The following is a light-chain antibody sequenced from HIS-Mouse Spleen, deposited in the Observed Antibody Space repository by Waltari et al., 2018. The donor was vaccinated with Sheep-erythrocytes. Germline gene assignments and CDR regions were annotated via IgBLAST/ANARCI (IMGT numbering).Light chain of an antibody. Sequence: QSALTQPPPVSGSPGQAVTISCTGTSRAAVGSNYVSWYQQHPGKAPKLMIYDVSKRPSGVPDRFSGSKSGNTASLTISGLQAEDEADYYCCSYAGSYTWVFGGGTKLTVL. V-gene: IGLV2-11*01. J-gene: IGLJ3*02. CDR1: SRAAVGSNY. CDR2: DVS. CDR3: CSYAGSYTWV.